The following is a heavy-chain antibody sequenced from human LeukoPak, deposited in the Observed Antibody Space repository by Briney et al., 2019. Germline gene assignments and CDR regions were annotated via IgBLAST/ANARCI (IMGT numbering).Heavy chain of an antibody. D-gene: IGHD1-26*01. CDR1: GFTFSSFA. V-gene: IGHV3-23*01. CDR2: ISGSAGST. Sequence: GGSLRLSCAASGFTFSSFALSWVRQAPGKGLEWVSGISGSAGSTYYADSVKGRFTISRDNSKNTLYLQMNSLTDDDTAVYYCAKKWGVGTTTLDYFDYWGQGTLVTVSS. J-gene: IGHJ4*02. CDR3: AKKWGVGTTTLDYFDY.